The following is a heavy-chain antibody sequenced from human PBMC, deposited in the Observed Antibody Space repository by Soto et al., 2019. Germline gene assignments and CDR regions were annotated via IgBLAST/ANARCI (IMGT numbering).Heavy chain of an antibody. CDR2: IYYSGST. V-gene: IGHV4-31*03. CDR1: GGSISSGGYY. D-gene: IGHD6-19*01. CDR3: ARGGYVAVAGDYYGTDV. Sequence: PSETLSLTCTVSGGSISSGGYYWSWIRQHPGKGLEWIGYIYYSGSTYYNPSLKSRVTISVDTSKNQFSLKLSSVTAADTAVYYCARGGYVAVAGDYYGTDVWGQGTTVTVSS. J-gene: IGHJ6*02.